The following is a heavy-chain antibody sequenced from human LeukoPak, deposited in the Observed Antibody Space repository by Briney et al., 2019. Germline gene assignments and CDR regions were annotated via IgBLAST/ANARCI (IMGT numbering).Heavy chain of an antibody. Sequence: VASVKVSCKVSGYTLTELSMHWVRQAPGKGPEWMGGFDPEDGETIYAQKFQGRVTMTEDTSTDTAYMELSSLRSEDTAVYYCANFVVVPAAAKNYYYYYGMDVWGQGTTVTVSS. CDR1: GYTLTELS. D-gene: IGHD2-2*01. J-gene: IGHJ6*02. CDR3: ANFVVVPAAAKNYYYYYGMDV. CDR2: FDPEDGET. V-gene: IGHV1-24*01.